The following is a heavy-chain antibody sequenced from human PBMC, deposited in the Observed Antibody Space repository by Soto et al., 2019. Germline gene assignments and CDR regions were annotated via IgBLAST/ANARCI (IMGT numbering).Heavy chain of an antibody. Sequence: QVQLVQSGAEVKKSGASVRVSCKTSGYTFTEYYLHWVRQAPGQGLEWMGWINPNSGGTNFARRFQGRVTMTRDTSISTAYMILSRLTSADTATYYCAKGDFYVDYPSDPFDGWGQGTMVTVSS. D-gene: IGHD4-17*01. CDR1: GYTFTEYY. CDR2: INPNSGGT. J-gene: IGHJ3*01. V-gene: IGHV1-2*02. CDR3: AKGDFYVDYPSDPFDG.